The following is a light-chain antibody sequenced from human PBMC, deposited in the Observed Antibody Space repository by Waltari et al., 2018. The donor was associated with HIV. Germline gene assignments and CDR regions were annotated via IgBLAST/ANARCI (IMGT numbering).Light chain of an antibody. V-gene: IGKV3D-20*01. Sequence: EIVLTQSPATLSLSPGERATLSCGTSQSVTNSYLAWYQQQPGLAPRLLIYDTSNRAAGIPDTFSGSGSGTDFTLTISRLEPEDFAIYYCQQYGNSPVTFGPGTKINI. CDR2: DTS. CDR3: QQYGNSPVT. J-gene: IGKJ3*01. CDR1: QSVTNSY.